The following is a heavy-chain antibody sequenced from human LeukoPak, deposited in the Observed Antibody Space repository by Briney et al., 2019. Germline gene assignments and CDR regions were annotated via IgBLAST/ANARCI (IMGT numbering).Heavy chain of an antibody. J-gene: IGHJ4*02. V-gene: IGHV4-39*07. Sequence: SETLSLTCTVSGGSISSSSYYWGWIRQPPGKGLEWIGSIYYSGSTYYNPSLKSRVTISVDTSKNQFSLKLSSVTAADTAVYYCARDLILAAADGYWGQGTLVTVSS. CDR2: IYYSGST. CDR1: GGSISSSSYY. CDR3: ARDLILAAADGY. D-gene: IGHD6-13*01.